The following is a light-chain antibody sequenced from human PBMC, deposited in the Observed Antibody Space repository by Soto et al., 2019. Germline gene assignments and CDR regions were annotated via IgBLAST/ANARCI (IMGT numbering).Light chain of an antibody. CDR3: QQFGSPAWT. Sequence: EIVLTQSPGTLSLSPGERATLSCRASQRISSSYLAWYQQKPGQAPRLLIQGASSRATGIPDRFSGSGSGTDFTLTISRLEPEDFAVYYCQQFGSPAWTFGQGTKVEIK. CDR2: GAS. J-gene: IGKJ1*01. V-gene: IGKV3-20*01. CDR1: QRISSSY.